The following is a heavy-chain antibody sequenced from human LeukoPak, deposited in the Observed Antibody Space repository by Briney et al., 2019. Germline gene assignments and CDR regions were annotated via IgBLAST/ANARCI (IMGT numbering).Heavy chain of an antibody. CDR2: VNGDGGHT. V-gene: IGHV3-43*02. CDR3: AKDRVISSWYNFDS. Sequence: GGSLRLSCVASGFIFDDYRMHWVRQAPGKGLEWVSLVNGDGGHTYYADSVKGRFTISRDNSKNSLYLQMNSLRTEDTALYYCAKDRVISSWYNFDSWGQGTLVTVSS. D-gene: IGHD6-13*01. J-gene: IGHJ4*02. CDR1: GFIFDDYR.